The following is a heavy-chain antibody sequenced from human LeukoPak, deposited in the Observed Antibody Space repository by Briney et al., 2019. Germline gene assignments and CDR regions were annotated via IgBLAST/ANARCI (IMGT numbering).Heavy chain of an antibody. CDR1: GFTVSTNC. V-gene: IGHV3-21*01. J-gene: IGHJ5*02. Sequence: PGGSLRLSCAASGFTVSTNCMTWVRQAPGTGLEWVSSIGPSSGDISYADSVKGRFTISRDNDKNSLYLQMNSLRAEDTAVYYCARDRGARGRGLAWGQGAQVTVSS. CDR2: IGPSSGDI. D-gene: IGHD3-10*01. CDR3: ARDRGARGRGLA.